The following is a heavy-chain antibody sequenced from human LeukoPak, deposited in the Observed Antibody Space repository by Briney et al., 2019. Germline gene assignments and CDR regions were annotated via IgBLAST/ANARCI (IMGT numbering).Heavy chain of an antibody. J-gene: IGHJ6*02. Sequence: SETLSLTCTVSGGSLSSYYWSWIQQPPGKGLEWIGYIYYSGSTNYNPSLKSRVTISVDTSKNQFSLKLSSVTAADTAVYYCARDPSQDYYYYGMDVWGQGTTVTVSS. V-gene: IGHV4-59*01. CDR1: GGSLSSYY. CDR2: IYYSGST. D-gene: IGHD6-6*01. CDR3: ARDPSQDYYYYGMDV.